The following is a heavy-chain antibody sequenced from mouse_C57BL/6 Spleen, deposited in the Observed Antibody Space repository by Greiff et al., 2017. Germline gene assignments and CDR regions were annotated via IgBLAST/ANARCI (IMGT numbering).Heavy chain of an antibody. Sequence: VQLQQSGAELVRPGASVKLSCTASGFNIKDDYMHWVKQRPEQGLEWIGWIDPENGDTEYASKFQGKATITADTSSNTAYLQLSSLTSEDTAVYYCTTGGYPFDYWGQGTTLTVSS. V-gene: IGHV14-4*01. CDR3: TTGGYPFDY. CDR2: IDPENGDT. D-gene: IGHD2-2*01. J-gene: IGHJ2*01. CDR1: GFNIKDDY.